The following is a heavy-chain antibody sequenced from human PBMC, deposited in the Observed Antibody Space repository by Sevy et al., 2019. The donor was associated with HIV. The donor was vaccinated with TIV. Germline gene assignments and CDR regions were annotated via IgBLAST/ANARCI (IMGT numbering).Heavy chain of an antibody. CDR1: GGSVSSGSYY. J-gene: IGHJ6*02. V-gene: IGHV4-61*03. CDR2: MSYSGSS. CDR3: SRADPGGRVGTSFGMDV. Sequence: SETLSLTCTVSGGSVSSGSYYWSWIRQPPGKGREWIGHMSYSGSSSNNPSFKSRVIITVDSSNNHFSLKLRLVTAADTAAYYCSRADPGGRVGTSFGMDVWGQGTTVTVSS. D-gene: IGHD1-26*01.